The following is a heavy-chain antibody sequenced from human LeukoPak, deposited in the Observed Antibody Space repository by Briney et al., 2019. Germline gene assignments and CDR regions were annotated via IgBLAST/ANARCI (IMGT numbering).Heavy chain of an antibody. V-gene: IGHV6-1*01. J-gene: IGHJ4*02. CDR3: AREAAGMTK. CDR2: TYYRSKWFD. CDR1: GDSVSSNSAA. Sequence: SQTLSLTCAISGDSVSSNSAAWNWIGQSPSRGLEWLGRTYYRSKWFDDYAISVRSRITINPDTSKNQFSLQLNSVTPEDTAVYYCAREAAGMTKWGQGTLVTVSS. D-gene: IGHD6-13*01.